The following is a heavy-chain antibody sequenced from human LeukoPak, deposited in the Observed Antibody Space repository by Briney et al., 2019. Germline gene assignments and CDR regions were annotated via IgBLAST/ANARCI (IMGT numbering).Heavy chain of an antibody. CDR3: ARDRYYYGSSGYNSHFDY. CDR2: IYTSGST. J-gene: IGHJ4*02. D-gene: IGHD3-22*01. Sequence: SETLSLTCTVSGGSISSYYWSWIRQPAGKGLEWIGRIYTSGSTNYNPSLKSRVTMSVDTSKNQFSLKLSSVTAADTAVYYCARDRYYYGSSGYNSHFDYWGQGTLVTVSS. CDR1: GGSISSYY. V-gene: IGHV4-4*07.